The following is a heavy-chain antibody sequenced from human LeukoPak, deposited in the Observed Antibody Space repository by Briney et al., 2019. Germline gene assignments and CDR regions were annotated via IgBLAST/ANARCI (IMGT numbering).Heavy chain of an antibody. V-gene: IGHV3-23*01. CDR3: AKVETAAAASLRGFDY. Sequence: GGSLRLSCAASGFTFSSYAMSWVRQAPGKGLEWVSSIGGSGGSTYYADSVKGRFTISRDNSKNTLYMQMNSLRAEDTAVYYCAKVETAAAASLRGFDYWGQGALVTVSS. CDR2: IGGSGGST. J-gene: IGHJ4*02. D-gene: IGHD6-13*01. CDR1: GFTFSSYA.